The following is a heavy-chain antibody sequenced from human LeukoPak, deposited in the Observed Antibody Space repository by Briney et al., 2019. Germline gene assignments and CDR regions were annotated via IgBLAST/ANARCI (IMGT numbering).Heavy chain of an antibody. CDR2: INHSGST. Sequence: ASETLSLTCAVYGGSFSGYYWSWIRQPPGKGLEWIGEINHSGSTNYNPSLKSRVTISVDTSKNQFSLKLSSVTAADTAVYYCARDPVFGVVTTEYYFDYWGQGTLVTVSS. V-gene: IGHV4-34*01. CDR1: GGSFSGYY. J-gene: IGHJ4*02. D-gene: IGHD3-3*01. CDR3: ARDPVFGVVTTEYYFDY.